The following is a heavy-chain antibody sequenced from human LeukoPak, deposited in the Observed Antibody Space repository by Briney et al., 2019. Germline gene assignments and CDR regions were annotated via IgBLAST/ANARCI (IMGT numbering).Heavy chain of an antibody. D-gene: IGHD2-15*01. V-gene: IGHV3-43*02. Sequence: GGSLRLSCAASGFTFDDYAMHWVRQAPGKGLEWVSLISGDGGSTYYADSVKGRFTVSRDNSENTLFLQMNSLRAEDTAIYYCAKDTDVVVPEYFQYWGQGTLVTVSS. CDR3: AKDTDVVVPEYFQY. J-gene: IGHJ1*01. CDR1: GFTFDDYA. CDR2: ISGDGGST.